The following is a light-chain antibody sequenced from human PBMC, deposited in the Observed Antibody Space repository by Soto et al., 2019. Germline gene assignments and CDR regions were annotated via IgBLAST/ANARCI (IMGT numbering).Light chain of an antibody. V-gene: IGKV1-5*03. J-gene: IGKJ1*01. CDR3: QHYNSYSEA. Sequence: DNQMTQSPCTLSGPVRDRVTITFRASQTISSWLAWYQQKPGKASKLLIYKASTLKSGVRSRFSGSGAGTEFTLTISRLQPDDFATYYCQHYNSYSEAFGQGSKVDI. CDR1: QTISSW. CDR2: KAS.